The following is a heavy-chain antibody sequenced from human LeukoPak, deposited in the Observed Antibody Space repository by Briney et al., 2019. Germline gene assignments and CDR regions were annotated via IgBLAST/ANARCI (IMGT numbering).Heavy chain of an antibody. Sequence: PSETLSLTCAVYGGSFSGYYWSWIRQPPGKGLEWIGEINHSGSTNYNPSLKSRVTISVDTSKNQFSLKLSSVTAADTAVYYCARGGYSYGSYYYYYYMDVWGKGTTATVSS. CDR1: GGSFSGYY. V-gene: IGHV4-34*01. J-gene: IGHJ6*03. CDR3: ARGGYSYGSYYYYYYMDV. D-gene: IGHD5-18*01. CDR2: INHSGST.